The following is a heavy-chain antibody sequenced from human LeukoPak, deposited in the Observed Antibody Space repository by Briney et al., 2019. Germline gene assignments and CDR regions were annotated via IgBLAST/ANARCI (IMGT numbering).Heavy chain of an antibody. Sequence: SQTPSLTCAVSGGSLSSGGYSWSWIRQPPGKGLEWIVYIYHSGSTYYNPSLKSRVTIAVYRSKNQFSLKLSSVTAADTAVYYCARGQNVLLWFGELDAFDIWGQGTMVTVSS. CDR2: IYHSGST. CDR1: GGSLSSGGYS. CDR3: ARGQNVLLWFGELDAFDI. V-gene: IGHV4-30-2*01. D-gene: IGHD3-10*01. J-gene: IGHJ3*02.